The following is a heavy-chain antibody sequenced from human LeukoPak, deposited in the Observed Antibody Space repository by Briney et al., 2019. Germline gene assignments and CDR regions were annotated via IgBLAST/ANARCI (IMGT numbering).Heavy chain of an antibody. D-gene: IGHD3-10*01. Sequence: GGSLRLSCAASGLTFDDYTMHWVRQAPGKGLEWVSLISWDGGSTYYADSVKGRFTISRDNSKNSLYLQMNSLRTEDTALYYCAKSIVSGSSHWYFDLWGRGTLVTVSS. CDR1: GLTFDDYT. V-gene: IGHV3-43*01. CDR3: AKSIVSGSSHWYFDL. CDR2: ISWDGGST. J-gene: IGHJ2*01.